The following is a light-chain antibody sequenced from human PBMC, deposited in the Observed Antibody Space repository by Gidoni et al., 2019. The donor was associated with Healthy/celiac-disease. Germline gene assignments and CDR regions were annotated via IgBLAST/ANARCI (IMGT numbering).Light chain of an antibody. J-gene: IGKJ4*01. V-gene: IGKV1-39*01. CDR2: AAS. CDR3: QQSYSTPRALT. Sequence: DIQMTQSPSSLSASVGDRVTITFRASQSISSYLNWYQQKPGKAPQLLIYAASRLQSGVPSRFSGSGAGTDFTLTISSLQPEDFATYYCQQSYSTPRALTFGGGTKVEIK. CDR1: QSISSY.